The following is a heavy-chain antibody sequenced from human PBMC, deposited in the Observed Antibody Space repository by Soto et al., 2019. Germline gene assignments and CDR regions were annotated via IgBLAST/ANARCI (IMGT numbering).Heavy chain of an antibody. CDR2: INAGNGNT. J-gene: IGHJ5*02. Sequence: ASVKVSCKASGYTFTSYAMHWVRQAPGQRLEWMGWINAGNGNTKYSQKFQGRVTITRDTSASTAYMELSSLRSEDTAVYYCARRYCSSTSCQEFDPWGQGTLVTV. CDR3: ARRYCSSTSCQEFDP. CDR1: GYTFTSYA. V-gene: IGHV1-3*01. D-gene: IGHD2-2*01.